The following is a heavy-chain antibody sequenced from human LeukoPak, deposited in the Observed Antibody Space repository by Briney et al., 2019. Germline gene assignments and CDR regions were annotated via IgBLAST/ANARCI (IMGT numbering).Heavy chain of an antibody. D-gene: IGHD2-8*01. Sequence: GGSLRLSCAASGFTFTEYSIIWVRQAPGKGLEWVSFISDISDRSSTIHYADSVKGRFTVSRDNAKQTVYLQMNNLEVGDTAIYYCVRDLILVWTPGDDFDFWGQGTLVTVSS. CDR2: ISDRSSTI. J-gene: IGHJ4*02. CDR1: GFTFTEYS. V-gene: IGHV3-48*04. CDR3: VRDLILVWTPGDDFDF.